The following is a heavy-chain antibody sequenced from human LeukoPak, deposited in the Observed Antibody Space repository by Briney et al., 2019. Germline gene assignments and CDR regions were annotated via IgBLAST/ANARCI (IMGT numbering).Heavy chain of an antibody. CDR3: ARDQTQMTTVTLLFDY. CDR2: IRSDGSNK. Sequence: GGSLRLSCAASGFTFSNYGIHWVRQAPGKGLEWVTFIRSDGSNKYYADSVKGRFTISRDNSKNTLYLQMNSLRTEDTAVYYCARDQTQMTTVTLLFDYWGQGTLVTVSS. V-gene: IGHV3-30*02. CDR1: GFTFSNYG. J-gene: IGHJ4*02. D-gene: IGHD4-17*01.